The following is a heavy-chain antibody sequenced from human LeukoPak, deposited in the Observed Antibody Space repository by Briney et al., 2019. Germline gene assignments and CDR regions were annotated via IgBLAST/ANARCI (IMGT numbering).Heavy chain of an antibody. D-gene: IGHD2-15*01. CDR2: ISSSGDTI. CDR3: AWGYCSGGRCH. J-gene: IGHJ4*02. V-gene: IGHV3-11*04. Sequence: GGSLRLSCAASGFTFSDYYMSWIRQAPGKGLEGVSYISSSGDTIYYADSVKGRFTISRDNAKNSLYLQMNSLRAEDTAVYYCAWGYCSGGRCHWGQGTLVTVSS. CDR1: GFTFSDYY.